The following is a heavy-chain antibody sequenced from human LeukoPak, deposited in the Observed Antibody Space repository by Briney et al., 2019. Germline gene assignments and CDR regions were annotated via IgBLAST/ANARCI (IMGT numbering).Heavy chain of an antibody. V-gene: IGHV1-2*02. CDR3: ARGRNIEMTTMSGGSDY. J-gene: IGHJ4*02. D-gene: IGHD5-24*01. Sequence: GASVKVSCKASGYTFTDYYMHWVRHAPGQGLEWMGWLNLNSGDTNNSQKFQGGVSMNSDSSISTAYMDLSDLRSDDTAVYYCARGRNIEMTTMSGGSDYWGQGTLVTVSS. CDR2: LNLNSGDT. CDR1: GYTFTDYY.